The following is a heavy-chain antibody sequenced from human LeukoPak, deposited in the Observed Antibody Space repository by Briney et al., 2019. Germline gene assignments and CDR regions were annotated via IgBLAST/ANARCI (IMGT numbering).Heavy chain of an antibody. CDR2: IYYSGST. CDR1: GGYFSTYY. Sequence: PAETLSLTCTVSGGYFSTYYWSWIRQPPGKGLEWIEYIYYSGSTDYNPSLKSRVTMTLDTSKNQFSLNLTSVTDADTAVYYCTRVVITFGAAVAKGFDCWGQGTLVTVSS. CDR3: TRVVITFGAAVAKGFDC. J-gene: IGHJ4*02. D-gene: IGHD3-16*01. V-gene: IGHV4-59*01.